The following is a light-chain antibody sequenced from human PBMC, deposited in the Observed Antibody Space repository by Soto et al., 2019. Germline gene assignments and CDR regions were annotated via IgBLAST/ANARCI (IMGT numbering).Light chain of an antibody. J-gene: IGKJ1*01. CDR1: QSVSSY. V-gene: IGKV3-15*01. CDR3: QQYYNWPRT. CDR2: AAS. Sequence: DISMTQSPASLSVSLGDRVTISCRASQSVSSYLAWYQQKPGKAPKLLIYAASTMASGIPARFSGSGSGTDFTLTISSLQSEDFAVYYCQQYYNWPRTFGQGTKVDI.